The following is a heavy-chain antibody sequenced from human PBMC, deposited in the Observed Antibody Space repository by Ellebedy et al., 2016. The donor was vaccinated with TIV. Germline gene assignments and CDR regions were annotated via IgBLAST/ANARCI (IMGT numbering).Heavy chain of an antibody. D-gene: IGHD7-27*01. CDR2: IKTDGSEK. Sequence: PGGSLRLSCVGSGFTLSDYWMTWVRQAPGKGLEHVANIKTDGSEKYYMDFAKGRFTISRDNTKNSLYLQLNNLRAEDTAIYYCTTDLNWGGSWGQGTLVTVST. J-gene: IGHJ5*02. CDR1: GFTLSDYW. CDR3: TTDLNWGGS. V-gene: IGHV3-7*01.